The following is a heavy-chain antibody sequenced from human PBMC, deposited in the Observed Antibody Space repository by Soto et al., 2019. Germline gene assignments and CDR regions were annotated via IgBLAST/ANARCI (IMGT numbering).Heavy chain of an antibody. V-gene: IGHV1-58*01. CDR1: GFTFTSSA. D-gene: IGHD3-22*01. Sequence: SVKVSCKASGFTFTSSAVQWVRQARGQRLEWIGWIVVGSGNTNYAQKFQERVTITRDMSTSTAYMELSSLRSEDTAVYYCAAAHYYDSSGYYYKSDYCGPGTLVTVSS. J-gene: IGHJ4*02. CDR2: IVVGSGNT. CDR3: AAAHYYDSSGYYYKSDY.